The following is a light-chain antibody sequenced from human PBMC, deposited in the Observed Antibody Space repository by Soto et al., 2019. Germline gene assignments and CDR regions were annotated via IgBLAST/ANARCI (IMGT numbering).Light chain of an antibody. CDR2: KAS. CDR1: QSISPW. CDR3: QHYNRGTF. Sequence: DIKMTQSPSTLYASVGDRVTITCRASQSISPWLAWYQQKPGQAPKLLIQKASSLESVVPSRFSGSGSGTEFTLTISGLQPDDFATYYCQHYNRGTFVGQATRLQIK. V-gene: IGKV1-5*03. J-gene: IGKJ2*01.